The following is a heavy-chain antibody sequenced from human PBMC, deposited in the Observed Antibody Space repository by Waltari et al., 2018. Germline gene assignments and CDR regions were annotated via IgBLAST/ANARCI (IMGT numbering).Heavy chain of an antibody. CDR3: ATDHHRDSGYDI. Sequence: QVQLVQSGAEGKKPGASVKVSCKVSGYPLRDLSIHWVRQAPGKGLEWMGGYDPEDGETVSAPIFQGRLSMTEDTSRDTAYMELRSLRSEDTAVYYCATDHHRDSGYDIWGQGTLVTVSS. CDR1: GYPLRDLS. D-gene: IGHD5-12*01. V-gene: IGHV1-24*01. CDR2: YDPEDGET. J-gene: IGHJ4*02.